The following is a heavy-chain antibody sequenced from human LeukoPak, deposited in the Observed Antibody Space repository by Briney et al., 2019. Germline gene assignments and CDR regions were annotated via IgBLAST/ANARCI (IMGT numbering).Heavy chain of an antibody. Sequence: SQTLSLTCHVSGGSISRGGYYWRWIRQHPGKGLEWIGYIYYSGSTYYNPSLKSRVTITVDTSKNQFSLKLSSVTAADTAVYYCARVSPARSIASDYWGQGTLVTVSS. CDR1: GGSISRGGYY. CDR2: IYYSGST. CDR3: ARVSPARSIASDY. J-gene: IGHJ4*02. V-gene: IGHV4-31*03. D-gene: IGHD3-22*01.